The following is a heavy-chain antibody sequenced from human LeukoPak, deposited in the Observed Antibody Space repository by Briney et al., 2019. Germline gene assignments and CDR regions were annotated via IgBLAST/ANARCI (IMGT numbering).Heavy chain of an antibody. V-gene: IGHV3-15*01. CDR1: GFTFSNAW. CDR3: TTVTFQPPYYYYYMDV. D-gene: IGHD3-16*01. J-gene: IGHJ6*03. CDR2: IKSKTDGGTT. Sequence: SGGSLRLSCAASGFTFSNAWMSWARQAPGKGLEWVGRIKSKTDGGTTDYAAPVKGRFTISRDDSKNTLYLQMNSLKTEDTAVYYCTTVTFQPPYYYYYMDVWGKGTTVTVSS.